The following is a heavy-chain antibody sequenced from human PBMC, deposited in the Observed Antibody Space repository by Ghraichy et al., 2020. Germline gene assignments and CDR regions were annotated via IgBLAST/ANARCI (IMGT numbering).Heavy chain of an antibody. V-gene: IGHV4-61*02. Sequence: SETLSLTCTVSGGSISSGSYYWSWIRQPAGKGLEWIGRIYTSGSTNYNPSLKSRVTISVDTSKNQFSLKLSSVTAADTAVYYCARCGPRSGYPDDAFDIWGQGTMVTVSS. CDR1: GGSISSGSYY. CDR3: ARCGPRSGYPDDAFDI. CDR2: IYTSGST. J-gene: IGHJ3*02. D-gene: IGHD5-12*01.